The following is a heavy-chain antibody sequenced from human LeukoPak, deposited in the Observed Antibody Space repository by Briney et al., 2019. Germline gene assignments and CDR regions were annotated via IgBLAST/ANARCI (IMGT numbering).Heavy chain of an antibody. Sequence: ASVKVSCKASGGTFSSYAISWVRQAPGQGLEWMGIINPSGGSTSYAQKFQGRVTMTRDTSTSTVYMELSSLRSEDTAVYYCARDDGGSYLRFFDYWGQGTLVTVSS. CDR3: ARDDGGSYLRFFDY. CDR1: GGTFSSYA. J-gene: IGHJ4*02. D-gene: IGHD1-26*01. V-gene: IGHV1-46*01. CDR2: INPSGGST.